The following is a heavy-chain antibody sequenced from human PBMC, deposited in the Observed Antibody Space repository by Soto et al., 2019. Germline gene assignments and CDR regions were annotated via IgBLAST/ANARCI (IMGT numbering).Heavy chain of an antibody. J-gene: IGHJ4*02. CDR3: TTGWVVAARNPY. Sequence: PGGSLRLSCVASGFTFSSYGMNWVRQGPGKGLEWVGRIKSKTDGGTTDYAAPVKGRFTISRDDAKNTLYLQMNSLKTEHTAVYYCTTGWVVAARNPYWGQGTLVTVS. D-gene: IGHD2-15*01. CDR1: GFTFSSYG. V-gene: IGHV3-15*07. CDR2: IKSKTDGGTT.